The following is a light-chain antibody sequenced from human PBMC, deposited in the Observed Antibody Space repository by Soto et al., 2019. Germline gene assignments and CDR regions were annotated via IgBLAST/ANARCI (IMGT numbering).Light chain of an antibody. CDR3: SSYAGSNNLGV. CDR2: VVS. Sequence: ALTLPRSASGSPAQSIYISCTGTGRDVGTNNCVSCYQQHQGKAHKLVIYVVSKGPSGVPDRFAGSKSGNTASLTVSGLQAEDEAEYYCSSYAGSNNLGVFGTGTKVTVL. V-gene: IGLV2-8*01. J-gene: IGLJ1*01. CDR1: GRDVGTNNC.